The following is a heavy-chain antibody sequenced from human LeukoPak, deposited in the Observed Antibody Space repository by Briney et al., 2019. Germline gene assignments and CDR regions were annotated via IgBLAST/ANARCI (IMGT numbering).Heavy chain of an antibody. J-gene: IGHJ6*03. CDR3: ARRSGSYSGRYYYYMDV. CDR1: GFTFSSHW. Sequence: GGSLRLSCAASGFTFSSHWMHWVRQAPGKGLVWVSRINSDGSSTSYADSVKGRFIISRDNAKNSLYLQMNSLRAEDTAVYYCARRSGSYSGRYYYYMDVWGKGTTVTISS. CDR2: INSDGSST. D-gene: IGHD1-26*01. V-gene: IGHV3-74*01.